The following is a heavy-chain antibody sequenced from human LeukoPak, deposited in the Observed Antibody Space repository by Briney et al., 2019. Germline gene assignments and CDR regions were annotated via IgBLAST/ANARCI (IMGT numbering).Heavy chain of an antibody. V-gene: IGHV4-34*01. J-gene: IGHJ4*02. CDR3: ARSGYSYGFSCFDY. D-gene: IGHD5-18*01. CDR2: INHSGST. CDR1: GGSFSGYY. Sequence: SETLSLTCAVYGGSFSGYYWSWIRQPPGKGLEWIGEINHSGSTNYNPSLKSRVTISVDTSKNQFSLKLSPVTAADTAVYYCARSGYSYGFSCFDYWGQGTLVTVSS.